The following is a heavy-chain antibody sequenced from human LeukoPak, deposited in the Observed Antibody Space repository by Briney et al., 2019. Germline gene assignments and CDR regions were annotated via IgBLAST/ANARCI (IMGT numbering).Heavy chain of an antibody. V-gene: IGHV7-4-1*02. D-gene: IGHD6-19*01. CDR1: GYTFTSYG. J-gene: IGHJ4*02. CDR2: INTNTGNP. Sequence: ASVKVSCKASGYTFTSYGISWVRQAPGQGLEWMGWINTNTGNPTYAQGFTGRFVFSLDTSVSTAYLQISSLKAEDTAVYYCARTLSAMVAGIQVFDYWGQGTLVTVSS. CDR3: ARTLSAMVAGIQVFDY.